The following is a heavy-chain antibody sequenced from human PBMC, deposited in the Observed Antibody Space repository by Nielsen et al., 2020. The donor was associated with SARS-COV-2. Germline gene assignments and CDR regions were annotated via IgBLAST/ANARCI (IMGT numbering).Heavy chain of an antibody. CDR3: VRSRRLWLGDNGDY. Sequence: ASVKVSCKASGYTFTTYGISWVRQAPGQGLEWMGWISAYNGNTNYAQKFQGRVTMTTDTSTSTAYMELRSLRSDDTAIYYCVRSRRLWLGDNGDYWGQGTLVTVSS. J-gene: IGHJ4*02. CDR1: GYTFTTYG. D-gene: IGHD3-10*01. V-gene: IGHV1-18*04. CDR2: ISAYNGNT.